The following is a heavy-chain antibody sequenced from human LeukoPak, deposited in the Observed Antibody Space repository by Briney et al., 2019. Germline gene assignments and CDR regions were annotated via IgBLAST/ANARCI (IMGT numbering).Heavy chain of an antibody. V-gene: IGHV1-69*04. CDR3: ARDPCSSTSCYLGHNWFDP. Sequence: GASVKVSCKASGGTFSSYAISWVRQAPGRGLEWMGRIIPILGIANYAQKFQGRVTITADKSTSTAYMELSNLRSEDTAVYYCARDPCSSTSCYLGHNWFDPWGQGTLVTVSS. D-gene: IGHD2-2*01. CDR2: IIPILGIA. CDR1: GGTFSSYA. J-gene: IGHJ5*02.